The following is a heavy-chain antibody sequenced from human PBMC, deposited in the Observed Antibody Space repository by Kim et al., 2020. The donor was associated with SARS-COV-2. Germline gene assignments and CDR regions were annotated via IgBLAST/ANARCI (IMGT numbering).Heavy chain of an antibody. V-gene: IGHV4-39*07. CDR1: GGSISSSSYY. J-gene: IGHJ5*02. CDR2: IQYIGST. D-gene: IGHD3-9*01. Sequence: SETLSLTCTVSGGSISSSSYYWGWSRQPTGKRLEWIGSIQYIGSTYYNPSLKSRVTISVDTSKNQFSLKLSSVTAADTAVYYCARGVVRYFDWLSSWGQG. CDR3: ARGVVRYFDWLSS.